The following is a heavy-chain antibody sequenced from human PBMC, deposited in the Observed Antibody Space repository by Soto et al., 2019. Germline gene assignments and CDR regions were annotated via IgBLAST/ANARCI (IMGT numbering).Heavy chain of an antibody. CDR1: GGSFSGYY. CDR2: INHSGST. V-gene: IGHV4-34*01. D-gene: IGHD5-12*01. Sequence: SETLSLTCAVYGGSFSGYYWTWIRQPPGTGLEWIGEINHSGSTNYNPSLKSRVTISVDTSKNQFSLKLTSVTAADTAVYYCARAYGGYADYWGQGALVTVSS. J-gene: IGHJ4*02. CDR3: ARAYGGYADY.